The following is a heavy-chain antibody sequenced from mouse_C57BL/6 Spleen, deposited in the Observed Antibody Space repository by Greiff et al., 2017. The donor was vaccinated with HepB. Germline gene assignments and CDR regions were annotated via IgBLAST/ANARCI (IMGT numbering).Heavy chain of an antibody. CDR3: AREKGYFDV. J-gene: IGHJ1*03. V-gene: IGHV1-82*01. CDR2: IYPGDGDT. CDR1: GYAFSSSW. Sequence: QVQLQQSGPELVKPGASVKISCKASGYAFSSSWMNWVKQRPGKGLEWIGRIYPGDGDTNYNGKFKGKATLTADKCSSTAYMQLSSLTSEDSAVYFCAREKGYFDVWGTGTTVTVSS.